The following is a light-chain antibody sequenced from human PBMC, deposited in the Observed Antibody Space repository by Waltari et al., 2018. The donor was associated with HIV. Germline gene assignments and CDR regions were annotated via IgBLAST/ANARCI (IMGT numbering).Light chain of an antibody. J-gene: IGLJ2*01. CDR1: MSHIGSKN. CDR3: VVWDDSLSGVV. V-gene: IGLV1-47*01. Sequence: QSVLTQLPAASGSSGRRVTICCSGSMSHIGSKNLYCYQHVPGTAPKLLMYRNDQRPSGVPDRFAGSKSGTSASLAISGLRSEDEADYYCVVWDDSLSGVVFGGGTKLTVL. CDR2: RND.